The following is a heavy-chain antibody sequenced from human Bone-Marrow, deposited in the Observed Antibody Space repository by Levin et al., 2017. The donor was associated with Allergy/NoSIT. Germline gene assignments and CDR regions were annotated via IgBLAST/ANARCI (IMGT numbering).Heavy chain of an antibody. CDR2: ISSSSTYI. J-gene: IGHJ3*02. Sequence: GGSLRLSCAASGLTFSTYSMNWVRQAPGTGLEWLSSISSSSTYIYYADSVKGRFTISRDNAKNSLFLQMNSLRAEDTAIYYCARDLPYYSDSRGAFDIWGQGTAVTVSS. V-gene: IGHV3-21*01. CDR1: GLTFSTYS. CDR3: ARDLPYYSDSRGAFDI. D-gene: IGHD3-22*01.